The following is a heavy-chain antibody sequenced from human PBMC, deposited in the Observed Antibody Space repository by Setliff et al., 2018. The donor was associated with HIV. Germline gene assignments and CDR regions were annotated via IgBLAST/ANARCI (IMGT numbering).Heavy chain of an antibody. V-gene: IGHV3-15*01. J-gene: IGHJ4*02. D-gene: IGHD3-22*01. CDR1: GFTFSNAW. CDR2: IKSKTDGGTA. Sequence: PGGSLRLSCAASGFTFSNAWMSWVRQAPGKGLEWVGRIKSKTDGGTADYAAPVRGRFTFSRDDSKNTVYLQMNSLKTEDTAVYYCATASGYYDSSPFDWWGPGTLVTVSS. CDR3: ATASGYYDSSPFDW.